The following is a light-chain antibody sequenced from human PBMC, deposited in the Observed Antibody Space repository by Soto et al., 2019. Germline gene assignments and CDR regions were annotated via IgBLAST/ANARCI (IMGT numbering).Light chain of an antibody. Sequence: DIVLTQSPGTLSLSPGERATLSCRASQSVSSSNLAWYQQKPAQAPRLLIYAASRRAPGIPERFSGSGSGTDFTLTISSLEPEDFEVYYCQQYLTSPKTFGQGTKVEIK. CDR1: QSVSSSN. V-gene: IGKV3-20*01. CDR3: QQYLTSPKT. CDR2: AAS. J-gene: IGKJ1*01.